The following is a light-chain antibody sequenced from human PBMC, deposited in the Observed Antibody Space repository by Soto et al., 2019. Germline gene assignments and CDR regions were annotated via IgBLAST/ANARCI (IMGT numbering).Light chain of an antibody. CDR3: QHRSNWPPKLT. J-gene: IGKJ4*01. CDR2: DAS. V-gene: IGKV3-11*01. CDR1: QSVSSY. Sequence: EIVLTQSPATLSLSPGERATLSCRASQSVSSYLAWYQQKPGQAPRLLIYDASNRATGIPARFSGSGPGSDFTLTSSSLEPEDFAVDYCQHRSNWPPKLTFGGGTKVEIK.